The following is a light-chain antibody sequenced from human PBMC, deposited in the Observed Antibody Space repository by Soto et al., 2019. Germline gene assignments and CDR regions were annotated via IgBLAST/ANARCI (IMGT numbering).Light chain of an antibody. CDR2: WAS. J-gene: IGKJ1*01. Sequence: DIVMMPSSPSLAASLGERATINCNCSQSVLYSASNSNYIAWYQQKPGPPPKLIIYWASTRDGGVPDRFSGSGSGTDFTLTISRLEPDDFADYYCQQYGCSGTFGQGTKVDIK. CDR3: QQYGCSGT. CDR1: QSVLYSASNSNY. V-gene: IGKV4-1*01.